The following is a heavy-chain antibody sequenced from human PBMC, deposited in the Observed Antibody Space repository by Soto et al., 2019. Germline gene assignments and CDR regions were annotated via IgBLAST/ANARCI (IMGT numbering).Heavy chain of an antibody. V-gene: IGHV1-8*01. CDR3: TRAIRNELLSDY. J-gene: IGHJ4*02. Sequence: QVQLVQSGAEVKQPGASVKVSCRASGYTFTNYDIGWVRQATGQGLEWMGWMNPDSANTGDAQKFQGRVTMTRDTSISTAYMELNSLTSEDTAVYYCTRAIRNELLSDYWGQGTLVTVSS. CDR1: GYTFTNYD. CDR2: MNPDSANT. D-gene: IGHD1-26*01.